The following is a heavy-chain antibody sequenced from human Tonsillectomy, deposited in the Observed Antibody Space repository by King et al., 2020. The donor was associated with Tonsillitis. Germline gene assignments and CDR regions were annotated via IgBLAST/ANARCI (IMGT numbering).Heavy chain of an antibody. D-gene: IGHD5-24*01. CDR3: NWMATETTLDY. J-gene: IGHJ4*02. V-gene: IGHV3-15*01. CDR1: GFTFIYAW. Sequence: VQLVESGGGLEKPGGSLRLSCAASGFTFIYAWMSWVRQAPGKGLEWIGRSKSKTSGGTTDYAAPVKGRFTVSRDDSKNTLDLQMSSLQTEDTAVYYCNWMATETTLDYWGQGTLVTVSS. CDR2: SKSKTSGGTT.